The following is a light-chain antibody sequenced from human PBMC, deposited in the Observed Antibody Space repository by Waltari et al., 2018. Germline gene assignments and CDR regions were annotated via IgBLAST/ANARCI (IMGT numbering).Light chain of an antibody. CDR2: EAS. CDR3: QQYKSYKT. CDR1: QSITSS. Sequence: DIQMTQSPSILSASVGDRFSIPCRASQSITSSLAWYQQKPGKAPKILIYEASNLETGVPLRFSGSGSGTEFTLTISSLQPDDFATYYCQQYKSYKTFGQGTKVEIK. V-gene: IGKV1-5*03. J-gene: IGKJ1*01.